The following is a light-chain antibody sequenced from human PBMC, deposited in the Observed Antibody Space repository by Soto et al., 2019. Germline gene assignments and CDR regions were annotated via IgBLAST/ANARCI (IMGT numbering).Light chain of an antibody. CDR1: SSDVGGYNY. CDR3: CSYADTYTYV. J-gene: IGLJ1*01. CDR2: DVS. Sequence: SALTQPRSVSGSPGQSVTISCTGTSSDVGGYNYVSWYQQHPGKAPKLMIYDVSKRPSGVPDRFSGSKSGNTASLTISGLQAEDEADYYCCSYADTYTYVFGTGTKVTVL. V-gene: IGLV2-11*01.